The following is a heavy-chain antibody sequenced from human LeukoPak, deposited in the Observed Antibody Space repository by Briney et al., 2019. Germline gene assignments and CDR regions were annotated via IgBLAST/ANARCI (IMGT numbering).Heavy chain of an antibody. CDR2: IYTTGIS. D-gene: IGHD5-24*01. J-gene: IGHJ4*02. Sequence: SETLSLTCTVSGGSITFGSYYWTWIRQPAGKGLEWIGRIYTTGISNSNPSFKGRVTISVDMSKNQFSLRLSSVTAADTAVYYCARDRDGYNYIDSWGQGTLVTVSS. V-gene: IGHV4-61*02. CDR1: GGSITFGSYY. CDR3: ARDRDGYNYIDS.